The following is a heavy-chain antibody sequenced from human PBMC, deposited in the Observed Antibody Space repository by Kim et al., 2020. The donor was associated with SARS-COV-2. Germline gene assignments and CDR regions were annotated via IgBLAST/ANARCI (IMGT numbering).Heavy chain of an antibody. D-gene: IGHD3-9*01. J-gene: IGHJ2*01. CDR1: GGSISSDTYY. V-gene: IGHV4-39*01. CDR3: ARTIFGFRYFDL. CDR2: IYYTGST. Sequence: SETLSLTCTVSGGSISSDTYYWGWIRQPPGKGLEWIGSIYYTGSTYYNRSLKSRVTISVDTSKNQFSLKLTSVTAADTVVYYCARTIFGFRYFDLWGRGTLVTVSS.